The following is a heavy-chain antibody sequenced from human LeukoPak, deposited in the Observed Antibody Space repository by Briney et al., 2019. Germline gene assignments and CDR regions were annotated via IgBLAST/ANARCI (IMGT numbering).Heavy chain of an antibody. CDR3: AKVEDYYDSSGYSRDEYFQH. CDR2: IDTSGSIT. CDR1: GFTFSSYV. V-gene: IGHV3-23*05. J-gene: IGHJ1*01. Sequence: PGGSLRLSCAASGFTFSSYVMTWVRQAPGKGLEWVSVIDTSGSITYYADSVKGRFTISRDNLKNTLYLQINSLRVDDTAVYYCAKVEDYYDSSGYSRDEYFQHWGQGTLVTVSS. D-gene: IGHD3-22*01.